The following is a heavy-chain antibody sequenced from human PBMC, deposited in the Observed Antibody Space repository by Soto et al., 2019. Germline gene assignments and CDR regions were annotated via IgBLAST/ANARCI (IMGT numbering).Heavy chain of an antibody. CDR1: GYTFNSYG. J-gene: IGHJ4*02. V-gene: IGHV1-18*01. Sequence: QVQLVQSGAEVKKPGASVKVSCKASGYTFNSYGISWVRQAPGQGLEGMGWISAYNDNTNYAQNLQGRVTMTTDTSTSTAYMELRRLRSGDTAVYYCARESPPADYWGQGTLVSVSS. CDR2: ISAYNDNT. CDR3: ARESPPADY.